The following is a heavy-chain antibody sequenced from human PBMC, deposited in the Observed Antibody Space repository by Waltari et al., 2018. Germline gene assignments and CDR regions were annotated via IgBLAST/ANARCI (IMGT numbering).Heavy chain of an antibody. D-gene: IGHD6-13*01. CDR3: ARDIAGGAEQQLVHSWFDP. J-gene: IGHJ5*02. Sequence: QVQLVQSGAEVKKPGASVKVSCKASGYTFTGYYMHWVRQAPGQGLEWMGWINPNSGGTNYAQKFQGWVTMTRDTSISTAYMELSRLRSDDTAVYYCARDIAGGAEQQLVHSWFDPWGQGTLVTVSS. CDR1: GYTFTGYY. CDR2: INPNSGGT. V-gene: IGHV1-2*04.